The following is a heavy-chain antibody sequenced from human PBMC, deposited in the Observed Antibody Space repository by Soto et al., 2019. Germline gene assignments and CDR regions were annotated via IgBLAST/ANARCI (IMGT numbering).Heavy chain of an antibody. CDR1: GGSISGYH. Sequence: QVQLQESGPGLVKPSETLSLTCTVSGGSISGYHWSWIRQPPGKGLEWIGYIYYSGSTNYNPSLRSRVTISIDPSKNQFSLKLSSVTAADTAVYYCARRLCSGDSCYSSLDYWGQGTLVTVSS. D-gene: IGHD2-15*01. CDR2: IYYSGST. V-gene: IGHV4-59*01. CDR3: ARRLCSGDSCYSSLDY. J-gene: IGHJ4*02.